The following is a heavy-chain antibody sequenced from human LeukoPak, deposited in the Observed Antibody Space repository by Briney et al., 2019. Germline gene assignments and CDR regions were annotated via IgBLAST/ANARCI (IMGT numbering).Heavy chain of an antibody. CDR2: IKYDGIEK. CDR3: AKFLPTHIVVANYYFDY. V-gene: IGHV3-7*03. CDR1: GFTFSTYW. Sequence: TGGSLRLSCAASGFTFSTYWMAWVRQAPGKGLEWVANIKYDGIEKYYVDSVKGRFTISRDNSKNTLYLQMNSLRAEDTAVYYCAKFLPTHIVVANYYFDYWGQGTLVTVSS. D-gene: IGHD2-21*01. J-gene: IGHJ4*02.